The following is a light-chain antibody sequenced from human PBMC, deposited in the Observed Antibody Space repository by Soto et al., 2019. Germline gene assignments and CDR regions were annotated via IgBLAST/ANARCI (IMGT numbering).Light chain of an antibody. CDR3: QQRSNFWT. V-gene: IGKV3-11*01. Sequence: EIVFTQSPASLSLSPCEIATTSRRASQSVSSYLAWYQQKPGQAPRLLIYDASNRATGIPARFSGSGSGTDFTLTISSLEPEDFAVYYCQQRSNFWTFGQGTKVDI. J-gene: IGKJ1*01. CDR2: DAS. CDR1: QSVSSY.